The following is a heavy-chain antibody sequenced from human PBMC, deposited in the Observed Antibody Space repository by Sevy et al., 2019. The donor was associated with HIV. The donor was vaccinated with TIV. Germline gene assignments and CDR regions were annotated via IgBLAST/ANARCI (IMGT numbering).Heavy chain of an antibody. CDR2: INSDGSST. D-gene: IGHD3-22*01. V-gene: IGHV3-74*01. CDR3: ARGGDYYDSSGYNDAFDI. CDR1: GFTFSSYW. Sequence: GGSLRLSCAASGFTFSSYWMHWVHQAPGKGLVWVSRINSDGSSTSYADSVKGRFTISRDNAKNTLYLQMNSLRAEDTAVYYCARGGDYYDSSGYNDAFDIWGQGTMVTVSS. J-gene: IGHJ3*02.